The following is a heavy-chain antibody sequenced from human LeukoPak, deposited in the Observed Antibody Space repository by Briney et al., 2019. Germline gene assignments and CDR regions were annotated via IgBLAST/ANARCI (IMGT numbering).Heavy chain of an antibody. D-gene: IGHD4-17*01. V-gene: IGHV4-59*01. Sequence: PSETPSLTCTVSGDSISTYYWSWIRQPPGKGLEWIGQTYYSGSTKYNPSLKSRVTISLDTSKNQFSLNLTSVTTVDTAVYYCAKWKDGDYGNDYFDYWGQGTLVTVSS. CDR1: GDSISTYY. CDR2: TYYSGST. CDR3: AKWKDGDYGNDYFDY. J-gene: IGHJ4*02.